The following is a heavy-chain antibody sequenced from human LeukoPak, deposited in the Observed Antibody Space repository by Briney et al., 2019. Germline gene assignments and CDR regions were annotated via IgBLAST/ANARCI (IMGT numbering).Heavy chain of an antibody. J-gene: IGHJ4*02. V-gene: IGHV3-48*03. Sequence: GGSLRLSCAASGFTFNTYEMNWVRQAPGEGLEWVSYMSGSGSTIYYADSVKGRFTISRDNAKNSLYLQMNSLRAEDTAVYYCARDHSDVGRNFFDYWGRGTLATVAS. CDR2: MSGSGSTI. CDR3: ARDHSDVGRNFFDY. CDR1: GFTFNTYE. D-gene: IGHD1-26*01.